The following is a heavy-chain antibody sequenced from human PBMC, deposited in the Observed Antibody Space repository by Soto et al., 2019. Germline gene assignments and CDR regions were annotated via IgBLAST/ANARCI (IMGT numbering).Heavy chain of an antibody. D-gene: IGHD4-17*01. CDR3: AADGPSGDYLFRYYYYYGMDV. CDR2: IVVGSGNT. CDR1: GFTFTSSA. J-gene: IGHJ6*02. Sequence: GASVKVSCKASGFTFTSSAVQWVRQARGQRLEWIGWIVVGSGNTNYAQKFQERVTTTRDMSTSTAYMELSSLRSEDTAVYYCAADGPSGDYLFRYYYYYGMDVWGQGTTVTV. V-gene: IGHV1-58*01.